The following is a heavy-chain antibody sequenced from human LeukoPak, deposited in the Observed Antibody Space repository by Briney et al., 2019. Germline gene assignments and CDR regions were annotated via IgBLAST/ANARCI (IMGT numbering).Heavy chain of an antibody. CDR1: GFTFSSYG. CDR2: ILLVENNK. Sequence: PGGSLRLSCEASGFTFSSYGMHWVRQAPGKGLEWVAVILLVENNKNYADSVKGRFTISRDNSKNTLYLQMNSLRAEDTAVYFCAKYGSYNYFGTSPDYWGQGTLVSVST. J-gene: IGHJ4*02. D-gene: IGHD3-22*01. V-gene: IGHV3-30*18. CDR3: AKYGSYNYFGTSPDY.